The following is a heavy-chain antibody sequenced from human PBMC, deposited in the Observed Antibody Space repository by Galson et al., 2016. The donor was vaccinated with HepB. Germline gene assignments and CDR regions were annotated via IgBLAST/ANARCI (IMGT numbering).Heavy chain of an antibody. CDR1: GYMFNLFG. D-gene: IGHD3-16*01. CDR2: INGNNGDT. Sequence: SVKVSCKASGYMFNLFGISWVRQAPGQGLEWMGWINGNNGDTNYAQKFKGRVTMTTDTSTTTAYMELRSLRTDDTAVYFCARHLVSLRLTHYFSGMDVWGQGTTVTVSS. V-gene: IGHV1-18*04. CDR3: ARHLVSLRLTHYFSGMDV. J-gene: IGHJ6*02.